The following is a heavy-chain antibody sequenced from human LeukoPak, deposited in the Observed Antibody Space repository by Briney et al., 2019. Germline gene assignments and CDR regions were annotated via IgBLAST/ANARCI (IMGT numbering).Heavy chain of an antibody. D-gene: IGHD3-9*01. Sequence: PSETLSLTCTVSGGSISSSSYYWGWIRQPPGKGLEWIGSIYYSGSTYYNPSLKSRVTISVDTSKNQFSLKLSSVTAADTAVYYCARLVRYFDCVNQYYFDYWGQGTLVTVSS. CDR1: GGSISSSSYY. V-gene: IGHV4-39*01. J-gene: IGHJ4*02. CDR3: ARLVRYFDCVNQYYFDY. CDR2: IYYSGST.